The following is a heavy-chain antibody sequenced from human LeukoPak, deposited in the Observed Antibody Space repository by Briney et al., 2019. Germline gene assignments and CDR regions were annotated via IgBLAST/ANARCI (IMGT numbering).Heavy chain of an antibody. D-gene: IGHD5-18*01. CDR1: GGSISSYY. CDR3: AGRGYSYGVVE. Sequence: PSETLSLTCTVSGGSISSYYWSWIRQPPGKGLEWIGYIYYSGSTNYNPSLKSRVTISVDTSKNQFSLKLSSVTAADTAVYYCAGRGYSYGVVEWGQGTLVTVSS. V-gene: IGHV4-59*01. CDR2: IYYSGST. J-gene: IGHJ4*02.